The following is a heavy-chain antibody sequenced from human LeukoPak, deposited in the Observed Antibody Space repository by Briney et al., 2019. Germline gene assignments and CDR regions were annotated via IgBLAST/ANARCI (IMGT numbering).Heavy chain of an antibody. CDR1: GGTFSSYA. D-gene: IGHD3-10*01. CDR3: ASTYGTVNYYRPGDY. J-gene: IGHJ4*02. CDR2: IIPIFGTA. Sequence: GASVKVSCKASGGTFSSYAISWVRQAPGQGLEWMGGIIPIFGTANYAQKFQGRVTITADESTSTAYMELSSLRSEDTAVYYCASTYGTVNYYRPGDYWGQGTLVTVSS. V-gene: IGHV1-69*13.